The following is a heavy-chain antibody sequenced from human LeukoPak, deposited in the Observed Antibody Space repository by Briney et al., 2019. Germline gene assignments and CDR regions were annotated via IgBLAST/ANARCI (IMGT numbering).Heavy chain of an antibody. D-gene: IGHD2-2*01. J-gene: IGHJ4*02. CDR3: ARAPCSSTSCRGAFDY. CDR1: GYSFISHW. Sequence: GESLKISCKGSGYSFISHWVAWVRQTPGKGLEWMGNIYPGDSDTRYSPSFQGQVTISADKSISTASLQWSSLKASDTAVYYCARAPCSSTSCRGAFDYWGQGTLVTVSS. V-gene: IGHV5-51*01. CDR2: IYPGDSDT.